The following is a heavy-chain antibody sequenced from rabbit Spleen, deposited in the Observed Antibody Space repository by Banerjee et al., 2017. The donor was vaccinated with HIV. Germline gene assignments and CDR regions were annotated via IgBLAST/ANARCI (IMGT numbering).Heavy chain of an antibody. Sequence: QSLEESGGGLVKPGGTLTLTCTVSGFSFSSSDYMCWVRQAPGKGPEWIACIYTGSRGTTVYASWAKGRFTITRSTSLNTVTLQLTSLTAADTATYFCVRDQAGEADYGPYYLNLWGPGTLVTV. V-gene: IGHV1S40*01. CDR3: VRDQAGEADYGPYYLNL. CDR1: GFSFSSSDY. D-gene: IGHD5-1*01. J-gene: IGHJ4*01. CDR2: IYTGSRGTT.